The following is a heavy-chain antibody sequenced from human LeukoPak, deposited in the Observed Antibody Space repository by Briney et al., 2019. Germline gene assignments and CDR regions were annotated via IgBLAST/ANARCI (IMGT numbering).Heavy chain of an antibody. J-gene: IGHJ4*02. V-gene: IGHV3-21*01. CDR1: GFTFSSYS. CDR2: ISSSSYI. D-gene: IGHD2-21*01. Sequence: GGSLRLSCAASGFTFSSYSMNWVRQAPGKGLEWVSSISSSSYIYYADSVKGRFTISRDNAKNSLYLQMNSLRAEDTAVYYCAGDCGGDCYADYWGQGTLVTVSS. CDR3: AGDCGGDCYADY.